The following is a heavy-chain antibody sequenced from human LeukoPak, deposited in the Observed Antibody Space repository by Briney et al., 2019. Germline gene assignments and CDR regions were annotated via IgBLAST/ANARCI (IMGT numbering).Heavy chain of an antibody. V-gene: IGHV3-23*01. CDR1: GFTFSSFG. CDR2: ISPRGDIT. D-gene: IGHD3-16*01. CDR3: AKDDDWGRFNH. Sequence: GGTLRLSCTASGFTFSSFGMNWVRQAPGKGLEWVSGISPRGDITYYKDSVRGRFTISRDNFKNTVSLQLNSLRAEDTAMYYCAKDDDWGRFNHWGQGTLVTVSS. J-gene: IGHJ1*01.